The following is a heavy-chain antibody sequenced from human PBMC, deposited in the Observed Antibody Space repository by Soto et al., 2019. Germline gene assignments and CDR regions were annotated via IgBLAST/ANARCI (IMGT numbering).Heavy chain of an antibody. CDR2: VRSKANSYAT. CDR3: TRPGGESAFDI. J-gene: IGHJ3*02. V-gene: IGHV3-73*02. Sequence: EVQLVESGGGLVEPGGSLKLSGAASGFTFSASAMHWVRQAPGKGLEWVGRVRSKANSYATAYAASVKGRFTISRDDSKHTAYLQMNSLKTEDTAVYYCTRPGGESAFDIWGQGKMVTVSS. CDR1: GFTFSASA. D-gene: IGHD4-17*01.